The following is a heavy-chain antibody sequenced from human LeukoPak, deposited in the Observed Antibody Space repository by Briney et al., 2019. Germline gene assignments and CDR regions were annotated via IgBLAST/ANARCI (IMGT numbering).Heavy chain of an antibody. Sequence: SETLSLTCSVSGASISPFYWSWIRQSPGKGLEWIGYIYYSGTTNYNPPLKSRVTISVDTSKNQFSLKLSSVTAADTAVYYCARGVYIAAAQYGYWGQGTLVTVSS. D-gene: IGHD6-13*01. V-gene: IGHV4-59*01. CDR3: ARGVYIAAAQYGY. J-gene: IGHJ4*02. CDR1: GASISPFY. CDR2: IYYSGTT.